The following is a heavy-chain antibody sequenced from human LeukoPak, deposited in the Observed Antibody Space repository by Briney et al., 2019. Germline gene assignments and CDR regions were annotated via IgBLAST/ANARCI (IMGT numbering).Heavy chain of an antibody. CDR2: MNPNRGNT. CDR1: GYTFTSYD. Sequence: ASVKVSCKASGYTFTSYDINWVRQATGQGLEWMGCMNPNRGNTGYAQKFQGRVTMTRNTSISTAYMELSSLRSEDTAVYYCARLGYSGYDYLHYYYYGMDVWGQGTTVTVSS. J-gene: IGHJ6*02. D-gene: IGHD5-12*01. CDR3: ARLGYSGYDYLHYYYYGMDV. V-gene: IGHV1-8*01.